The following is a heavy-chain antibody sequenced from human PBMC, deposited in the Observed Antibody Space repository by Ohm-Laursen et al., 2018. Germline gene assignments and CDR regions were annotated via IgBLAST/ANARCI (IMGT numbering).Heavy chain of an antibody. CDR3: AKARAVSYFDY. V-gene: IGHV3-30*18. CDR1: GFTFSSYG. D-gene: IGHD2/OR15-2a*01. Sequence: SLRLSCTASGFTFSSYGMHWVRQAPGKGLEWVAVISYDGSSKYYADSVKGRFTISRDNSKNTLYLQMNSLRAEDTAVYYCAKARAVSYFDYWGQGTLVTVSS. J-gene: IGHJ4*02. CDR2: ISYDGSSK.